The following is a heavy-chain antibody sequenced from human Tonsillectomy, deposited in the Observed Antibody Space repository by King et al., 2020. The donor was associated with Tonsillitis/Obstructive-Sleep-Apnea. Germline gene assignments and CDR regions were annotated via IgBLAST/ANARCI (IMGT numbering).Heavy chain of an antibody. J-gene: IGHJ6*03. V-gene: IGHV4-34*01. Sequence: VQLQQWGAGLLKPSETLSLTCAVYGGSFSGYYWTWIRQPPGKGLEWIGEINHSGSTNYNPSLKSRVTISLDTSKNHFSLKLSSVTAADTAVYYCARGRVFGVVIRGARDYYYMDVWGKGTTVTVSS. CDR3: ARGRVFGVVIRGARDYYYMDV. D-gene: IGHD3-3*01. CDR1: GGSFSGYY. CDR2: INHSGST.